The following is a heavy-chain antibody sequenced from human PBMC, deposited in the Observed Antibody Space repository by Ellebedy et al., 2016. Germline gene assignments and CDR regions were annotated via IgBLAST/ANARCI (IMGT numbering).Heavy chain of an antibody. J-gene: IGHJ4*02. CDR3: ARSLAGELPDF. V-gene: IGHV1-18*04. Sequence: ASVKVSCKASGYTFTSYGISWVRQAPGQGLEWMGWISAYNGNTNYEQKFQGRVTMTTDTSTTTAYMELRSPTSDDTAVYYCARSLAGELPDFWGQGTLVTVSS. D-gene: IGHD1-7*01. CDR2: ISAYNGNT. CDR1: GYTFTSYG.